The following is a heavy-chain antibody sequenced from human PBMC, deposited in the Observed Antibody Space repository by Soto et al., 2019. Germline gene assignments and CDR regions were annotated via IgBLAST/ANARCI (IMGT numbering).Heavy chain of an antibody. CDR1: GYTFRNNI. Sequence: QVQLVQSAGEVKKPGASAIVSCQASGYTFRNNIIAWLRQAPGQGLEWMGWISPYNGNTNYARQFRGRVTLTTDTSTSAAYLELRNLGSDDAATYYCARYCAGNACYSRHYYAMDVWGHGTTVSVSS. CDR3: ARYCAGNACYSRHYYAMDV. CDR2: ISPYNGNT. D-gene: IGHD2-21*02. J-gene: IGHJ6*02. V-gene: IGHV1-18*01.